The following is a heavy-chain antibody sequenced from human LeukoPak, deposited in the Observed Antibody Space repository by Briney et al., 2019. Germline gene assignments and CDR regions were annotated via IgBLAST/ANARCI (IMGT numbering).Heavy chain of an antibody. CDR3: ARDGSGLGYCSSTNCRGAFDI. V-gene: IGHV3-11*04. J-gene: IGHJ4*02. CDR1: GFTFSDYY. D-gene: IGHD2-2*01. Sequence: GGSLRLSCAASGFTFSDYYMSWIRQAPGKGLEWVSSISSSSSTMYYADSVKGRFTSSRDNAKNSMYLQMNNLRAEDTAVYHCARDGSGLGYCSSTNCRGAFDIWGQGTLVTVSS. CDR2: ISSSSSTM.